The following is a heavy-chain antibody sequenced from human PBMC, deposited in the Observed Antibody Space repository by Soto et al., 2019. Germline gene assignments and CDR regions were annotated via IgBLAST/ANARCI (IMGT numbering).Heavy chain of an antibody. CDR2: IGESGTPT. D-gene: IGHD2-2*01. CDR1: GFIFSSYA. CDR3: ARYIPGVRYYGMDV. J-gene: IGHJ6*02. Sequence: EVQLLESGGGLVQPGGSLRLSCAASGFIFSSYAMKWVRQAPGKGLEWVSLIGESGTPTYYADSVKGRFTISRDNYGNTLFLEMYSLRAEDTAVYYCARYIPGVRYYGMDVWGQGTTVTVSS. V-gene: IGHV3-23*01.